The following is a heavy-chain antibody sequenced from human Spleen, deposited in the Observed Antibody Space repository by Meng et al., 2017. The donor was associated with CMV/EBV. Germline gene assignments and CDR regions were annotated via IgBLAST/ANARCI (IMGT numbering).Heavy chain of an antibody. D-gene: IGHD2-2*01. Sequence: RSRYYWGWIRQPPGKGLEWIGSIHYSGSTYYSPSLKSRVTISVDTSKNQFSLKLSSVTAADTAVYYCARHPGYCSSTSCALRWFDPWGQGTLVTVSS. V-gene: IGHV4-39*01. J-gene: IGHJ5*02. CDR2: IHYSGST. CDR3: ARHPGYCSSTSCALRWFDP. CDR1: RSRYY.